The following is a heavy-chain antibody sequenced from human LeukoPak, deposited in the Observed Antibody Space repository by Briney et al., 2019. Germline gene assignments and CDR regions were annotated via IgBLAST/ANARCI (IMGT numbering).Heavy chain of an antibody. CDR3: ARSLTTLTYEGY. Sequence: PGGSLRLSCAASGFTFSSYMMNWVRQAPGKGLEWVSSINSGSTYTYYTESVKGRFTVSRDNAKNSLFLQMNSLRAEDTAIYYCARSLTTLTYEGYWGQGTLVTVST. CDR2: INSGSTYT. J-gene: IGHJ4*02. D-gene: IGHD1-1*01. V-gene: IGHV3-21*01. CDR1: GFTFSSYM.